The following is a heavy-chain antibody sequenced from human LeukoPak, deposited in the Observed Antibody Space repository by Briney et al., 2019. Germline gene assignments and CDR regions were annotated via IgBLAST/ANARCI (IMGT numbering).Heavy chain of an antibody. D-gene: IGHD3-10*01. CDR3: TLDPPFVGMHV. J-gene: IGHJ6*02. CDR2: IKSDRDGGTA. V-gene: IGHV3-15*01. Sequence: GGSLRLSCAASGFTFSNAYMSWVRQAPGKGLEWIGRIKSDRDGGTADYATSLNGRFIISRKDSENTLYLEMNSLKIEDTAVYYCTLDPPFVGMHVWDHGTTVTVSS. CDR1: GFTFSNAY.